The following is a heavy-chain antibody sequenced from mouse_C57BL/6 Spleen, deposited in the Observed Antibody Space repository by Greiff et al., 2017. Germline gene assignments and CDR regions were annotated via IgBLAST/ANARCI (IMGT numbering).Heavy chain of an antibody. J-gene: IGHJ4*01. CDR1: GFTFSDYG. V-gene: IGHV5-17*01. Sequence: EVQLVESGGGLVKPGGSLKLSCAASGFTFSDYGMHWVRQAPEKGLEWVAYISSGSSTIYYADTVKGRFTISRDNAKNTLFLQMTSLRSEDTAIYYCARGSPSYYAMDYWGQGTSVTVSS. D-gene: IGHD1-1*02. CDR2: ISSGSSTI. CDR3: ARGSPSYYAMDY.